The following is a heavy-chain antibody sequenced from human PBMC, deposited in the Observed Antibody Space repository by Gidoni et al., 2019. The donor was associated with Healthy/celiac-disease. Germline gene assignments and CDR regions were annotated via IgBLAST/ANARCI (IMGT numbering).Heavy chain of an antibody. J-gene: IGHJ5*02. CDR2: ISSSSSYI. V-gene: IGHV3-21*01. Sequence: ISSSSSYIYYADSVKGRFTISRDNAKNSLYLQMNSLRAEDTAVYYCARPGLALYDLWSGFDNNWFDPWGQGTLVTVSS. CDR3: ARPGLALYDLWSGFDNNWFDP. D-gene: IGHD3-3*01.